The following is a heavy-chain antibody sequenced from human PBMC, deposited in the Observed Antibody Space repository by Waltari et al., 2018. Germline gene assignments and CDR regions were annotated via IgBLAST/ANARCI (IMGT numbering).Heavy chain of an antibody. Sequence: QVHLVQSGAEVKKPGSSVKVSCRASGGPLSDYAINWVRQAPGHGLEWMGGSVPILSAANSAQKCHGRGTLTPDASPNTAYLERTSLRSEDTAVYFCARVVGDKNFFHYWGQGTLVPVSS. CDR3: ARVVGDKNFFHY. V-gene: IGHV1-69*05. CDR2: SVPILSAA. J-gene: IGHJ4*02. D-gene: IGHD3-16*01. CDR1: GGPLSDYA.